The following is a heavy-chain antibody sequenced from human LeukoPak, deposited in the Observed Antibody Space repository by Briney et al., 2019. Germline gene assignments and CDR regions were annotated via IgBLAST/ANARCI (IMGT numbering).Heavy chain of an antibody. CDR3: AKESYSSGWYAYFDY. Sequence: GGSLRLSCAASGFTFSSYAMSWVRQAPGKGLESVSAISGSGGSTYYADSVKGRFTISRDNSKNTLYLQMNSLRAEDTAVYYCAKESYSSGWYAYFDYWGQGTLVTVSS. J-gene: IGHJ4*02. CDR2: ISGSGGST. CDR1: GFTFSSYA. V-gene: IGHV3-23*01. D-gene: IGHD6-19*01.